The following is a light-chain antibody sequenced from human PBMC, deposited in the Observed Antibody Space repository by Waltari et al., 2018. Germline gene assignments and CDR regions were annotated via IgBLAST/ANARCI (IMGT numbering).Light chain of an antibody. CDR1: RSNIGRTT. CDR3: AAWDDSLNAVV. J-gene: IGLJ3*02. Sequence: QSVVTQPPSASGTPGQRVTISSSGSRSNIGRTTVNWYQQLPGTAPKLLFYSNNQRPSGVPDRFSGSKSGTSASLAISGLQSEDEADYYCAAWDDSLNAVVFGGGTKLTVL. CDR2: SNN. V-gene: IGLV1-44*01.